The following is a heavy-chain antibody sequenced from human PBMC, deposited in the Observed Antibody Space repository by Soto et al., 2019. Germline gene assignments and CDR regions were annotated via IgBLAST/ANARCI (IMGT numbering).Heavy chain of an antibody. V-gene: IGHV3-7*03. CDR3: ARGHYGMDV. CDR2: IKNEDGSEK. J-gene: IGHJ6*02. CDR1: GFTFSVHW. Sequence: GGSLRLSCAASGFTFSVHWISWVRQAPGKGLEWVANIKNEDGSEKYYVDSVKGRFTISRDNAKNSVFLQMNSLRVEDTAVYYCARGHYGMDVWGQGTTVTVSS.